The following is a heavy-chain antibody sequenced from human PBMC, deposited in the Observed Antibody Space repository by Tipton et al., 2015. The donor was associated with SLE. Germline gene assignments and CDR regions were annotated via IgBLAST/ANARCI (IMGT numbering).Heavy chain of an antibody. CDR1: GGSFSGYY. CDR3: ARAEVGPTSNYHYYDMDV. Sequence: TLSLTCAVYGGSFSGYYWSRIRQPPGKGLEWIGEINHSGSTNYNPSLKSRVTISVDTSKNQFSLKLTSVTAADTAVYYCARAEVGPTSNYHYYDMDVWGQGTTVTVSS. J-gene: IGHJ6*02. CDR2: INHSGST. D-gene: IGHD1-26*01. V-gene: IGHV4-34*01.